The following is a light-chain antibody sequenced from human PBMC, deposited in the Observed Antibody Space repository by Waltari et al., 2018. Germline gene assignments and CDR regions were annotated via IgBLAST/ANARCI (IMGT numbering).Light chain of an antibody. J-gene: IGLJ2*01. CDR1: SHSRFY. Sequence: SSELTQDPAVSVALGQTVRITCQGDSHSRFYASWYQQKPGQAPILVLYGQNNRPSGIPDRFSGSTSGNTASLTITRAQAEDEGDYFCHSRDTTSTRLFGGGTRVTV. V-gene: IGLV3-19*01. CDR3: HSRDTTSTRL. CDR2: GQN.